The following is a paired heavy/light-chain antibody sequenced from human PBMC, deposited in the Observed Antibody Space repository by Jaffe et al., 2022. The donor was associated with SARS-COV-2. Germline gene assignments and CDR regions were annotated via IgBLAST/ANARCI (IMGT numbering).Heavy chain of an antibody. D-gene: IGHD5-18*01. CDR1: GFTFSNCA. CDR3: AKEIRYSYGLFDY. V-gene: IGHV3-23*01. J-gene: IGHJ4*02. CDR2: IGSSGGST. Sequence: EVQLLESGGGLVQPGGSLRLSCAASGFTFSNCAMSWVRQAPGKGLEWVSAIGSSGGSTYYADSVKGRFTISRDNSMNTLYLQMTSLRAEDTAVYYCAKEIRYSYGLFDYWGQGTLVTVSS.
Light chain of an antibody. CDR2: GAY. V-gene: IGKV3-20*01. J-gene: IGKJ2*01. CDR3: QQYGSSPYT. Sequence: EIVLTQSPGTLSLSPGERAALSCRASQSVSSSYLAWYQQKPGQAPRLLIYGAYSRVTGIPDRFSGSGSGTDFTLTISRLEPEDFAVYYCQQYGSSPYTFGQGTKLEIK. CDR1: QSVSSSY.